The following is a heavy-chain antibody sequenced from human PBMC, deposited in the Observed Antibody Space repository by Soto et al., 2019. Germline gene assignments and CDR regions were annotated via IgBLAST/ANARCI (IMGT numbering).Heavy chain of an antibody. CDR3: AHLTTDCISTSCYNWFAS. CDR1: GFSLSTSGVG. V-gene: IGHV2-5*02. J-gene: IGHJ5*01. Sequence: SGPTLVNPTQTLTLTCTFSGFSLSTSGVGVGWIRQPPGKALEWLALIYWDDDKRYSPSLKSRLTITKDTSKNQVVLTMTNMDPVDTATYYCAHLTTDCISTSCYNWFASWGQGTLVTVSS. CDR2: IYWDDDK. D-gene: IGHD2-2*01.